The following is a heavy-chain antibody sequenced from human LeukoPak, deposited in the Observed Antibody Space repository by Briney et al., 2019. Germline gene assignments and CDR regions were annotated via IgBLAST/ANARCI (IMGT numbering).Heavy chain of an antibody. D-gene: IGHD1-26*01. Sequence: PSETLSLTCSVSGGSISSYYWSWIRQPPGKGLEWIGYIYYSGRTNYNPSLKSRVTISVDTSKNQFSLKLSSVTAADTAVYYCAREGSKTYWGQGTLVTVSS. J-gene: IGHJ4*02. CDR3: AREGSKTY. CDR2: IYYSGRT. V-gene: IGHV4-59*12. CDR1: GGSISSYY.